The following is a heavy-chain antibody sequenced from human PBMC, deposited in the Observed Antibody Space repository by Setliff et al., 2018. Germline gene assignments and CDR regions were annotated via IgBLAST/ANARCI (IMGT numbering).Heavy chain of an antibody. CDR1: GYSISSGYN. Sequence: SETLSLTCAVSGYSISSGYNWGWIRQPPGKGLEWIASIYYRGSTSYNSSLKSRVTISVDTSKNQFSLKLSSVTAADTAVYYCAREPWYYNFWSGYTRDYFDYWGQGTQVTVSS. CDR3: AREPWYYNFWSGYTRDYFDY. CDR2: IYYRGST. J-gene: IGHJ4*02. D-gene: IGHD3-3*01. V-gene: IGHV4-38-2*02.